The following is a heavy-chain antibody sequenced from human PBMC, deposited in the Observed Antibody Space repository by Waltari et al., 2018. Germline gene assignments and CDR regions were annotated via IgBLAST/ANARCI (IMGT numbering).Heavy chain of an antibody. CDR3: ARRWKVATSPYYYYGMDV. J-gene: IGHJ6*02. Sequence: QVQLVQSGAEVKKPGSSVKVSCKASGGTFSSSAISWVRQAPGPGLEWMGGIIPIFGTANYAQKFQGRVTITTDESTSTAYMELSSLRSEDTAVYYCARRWKVATSPYYYYGMDVWGQGTTVTVSS. D-gene: IGHD5-12*01. CDR2: IIPIFGTA. CDR1: GGTFSSSA. V-gene: IGHV1-69*05.